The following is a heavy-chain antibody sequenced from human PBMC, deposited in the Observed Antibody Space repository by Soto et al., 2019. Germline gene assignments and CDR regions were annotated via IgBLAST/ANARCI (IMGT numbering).Heavy chain of an antibody. Sequence: QVQLVQSGAEVKKPGSSVKVSCKASGGTFSSFSINWVRQAPGQGLEWMGVIIPIFGTANYAQTFQGRVTSTADQSTSTVYMELSSLRSEDTAVYYCARDGGRHSGGIDYWGQGTLVTVSS. CDR3: ARDGGRHSGGIDY. J-gene: IGHJ4*02. V-gene: IGHV1-69*01. CDR1: GGTFSSFS. CDR2: IIPIFGTA. D-gene: IGHD1-26*01.